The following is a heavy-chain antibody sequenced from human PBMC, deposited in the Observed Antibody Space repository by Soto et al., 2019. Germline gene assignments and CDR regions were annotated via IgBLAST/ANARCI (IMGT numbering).Heavy chain of an antibody. CDR2: ISAYNGNT. CDR3: ARVVITIFGVVINLFDY. J-gene: IGHJ4*02. V-gene: IGHV1-18*04. Sequence: GASVKVSCKASGYTFTSYGISWVRPAPGQGLEWMGWISAYNGNTNYAQKLQGRVTMTTDTSTSTAYMELRSLRSDDTAVYYCARVVITIFGVVINLFDYWGQGTLVTVSS. D-gene: IGHD3-3*01. CDR1: GYTFTSYG.